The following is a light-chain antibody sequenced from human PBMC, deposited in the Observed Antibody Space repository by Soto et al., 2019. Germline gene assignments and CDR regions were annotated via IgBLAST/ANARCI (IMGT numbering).Light chain of an antibody. CDR3: QQYYSTPQT. CDR1: QNVLYSSNNKNY. J-gene: IGKJ2*01. V-gene: IGKV4-1*01. Sequence: DIVMTQSPDSLAVSLGERATINCKSSQNVLYSSNNKNYLAWYQQKPGQPPKLLIYWASTRESGVPDRFSGSGSGTDFTLPINSLQAEDVAVYYCQQYYSTPQTFGQGTKLEIK. CDR2: WAS.